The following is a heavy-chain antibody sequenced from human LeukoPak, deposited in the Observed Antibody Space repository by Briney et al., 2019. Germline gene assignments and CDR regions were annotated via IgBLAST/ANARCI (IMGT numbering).Heavy chain of an antibody. CDR1: GGSISSSSYY. Sequence: SETLSLTCTVSGGSISSSSYYWGWIRQPPGKGLEWIGSIYYSGSTYCNPSLKSRVTISVDTSKNQFSLKLSSVTAADTAVYYCARDRYYYDSSGYYYFDYWGQGTLVTVSS. V-gene: IGHV4-39*07. D-gene: IGHD3-22*01. CDR3: ARDRYYYDSSGYYYFDY. CDR2: IYYSGST. J-gene: IGHJ4*02.